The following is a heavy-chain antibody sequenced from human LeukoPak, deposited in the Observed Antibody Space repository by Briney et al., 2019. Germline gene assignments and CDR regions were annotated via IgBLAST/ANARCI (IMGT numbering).Heavy chain of an antibody. D-gene: IGHD1-26*01. CDR2: ISWDGSST. J-gene: IGHJ3*02. CDR1: GFTFDDYA. Sequence: GGSLRLSCAASGFTFDDYAIHWVRQAPGKGLEWVSLISWDGSSTYYADSVKGRFTISRDNGKNSLYLQMNSLRAEDTALYYCTSLGATTRRGDLAFDIWGQGTMVTVSS. V-gene: IGHV3-43D*03. CDR3: TSLGATTRRGDLAFDI.